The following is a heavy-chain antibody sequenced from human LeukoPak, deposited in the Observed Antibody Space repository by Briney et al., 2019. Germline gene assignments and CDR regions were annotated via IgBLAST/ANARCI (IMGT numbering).Heavy chain of an antibody. Sequence: ASVKVSCKASGYTFTSYGISWVRQAPGQGLEWMGIINPSGGSTSYAQKFQGRVTMTRDTSTSTVYMELSSLRSEDTAVYYCARGGMATSTFDYWGQGTLVTVSS. CDR2: INPSGGST. CDR1: GYTFTSYG. J-gene: IGHJ4*02. CDR3: ARGGMATSTFDY. D-gene: IGHD5-12*01. V-gene: IGHV1-46*01.